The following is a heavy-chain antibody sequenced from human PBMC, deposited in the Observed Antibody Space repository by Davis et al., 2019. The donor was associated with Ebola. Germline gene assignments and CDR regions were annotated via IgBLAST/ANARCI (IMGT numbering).Heavy chain of an antibody. CDR3: AKGRGDGYYDFWSGYYVSPGMDV. J-gene: IGHJ6*02. CDR1: GFTFDDYA. D-gene: IGHD3-3*01. Sequence: ESLKISCAASGFTFDDYAMHWVRQAPGKGLEWVSLISGDGGSTYYADSVKGRFTISRDNSKNSLYLQMNSLRTEDTALYYCAKGRGDGYYDFWSGYYVSPGMDVWGQGTTVTVSS. V-gene: IGHV3-43*02. CDR2: ISGDGGST.